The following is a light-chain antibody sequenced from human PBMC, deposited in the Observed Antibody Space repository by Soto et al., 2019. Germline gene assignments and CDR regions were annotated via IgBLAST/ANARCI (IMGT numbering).Light chain of an antibody. CDR2: DAS. V-gene: IGKV3-11*01. J-gene: IGKJ1*01. CDR3: QHYNTYSTWT. CDR1: QSVSSY. Sequence: EIVLTQSPATLSLSPGERATLSCRASQSVSSYLAWYQQKPGQAPRLLIYDASNRATGIPARFSGSGSGTEFTLTISGLQPDDFATYYCQHYNTYSTWTFGQGTKVDIK.